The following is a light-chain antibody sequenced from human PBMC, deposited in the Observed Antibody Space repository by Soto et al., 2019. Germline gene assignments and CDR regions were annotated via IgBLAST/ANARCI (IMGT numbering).Light chain of an antibody. J-gene: IGKJ1*01. Sequence: TQSPSSLSASVGDRVTITCRASQGMRNGLGWYQQKPGQAPRLLIYDASNRATGIPDRVSGSGSGTDFTLTRSRLEPEDVEAYYCQQYGSSARTAGRGTEVDI. CDR2: DAS. V-gene: IGKV3-20*01. CDR1: QGMRNG. CDR3: QQYGSSART.